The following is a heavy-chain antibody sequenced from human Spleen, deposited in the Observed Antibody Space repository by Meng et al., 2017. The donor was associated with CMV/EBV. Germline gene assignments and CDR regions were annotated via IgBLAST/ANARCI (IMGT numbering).Heavy chain of an antibody. Sequence: GESLKISCAASGFTFNTYAMHWVRQAPGKGLEWVAVISYDGSNKYTADSVQGRLTISRDNSKNNLYLQMNSLTVEDTAGYYCVRDRGGEAMIAVLIERFGMDVWGQGTTVTVSS. D-gene: IGHD3-22*01. CDR1: GFTFNTYA. J-gene: IGHJ6*02. CDR3: VRDRGGEAMIAVLIERFGMDV. CDR2: ISYDGSNK. V-gene: IGHV3-30*04.